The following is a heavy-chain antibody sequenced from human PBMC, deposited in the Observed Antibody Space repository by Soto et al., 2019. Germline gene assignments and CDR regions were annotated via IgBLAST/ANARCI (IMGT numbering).Heavy chain of an antibody. CDR3: AAGTRPTVTDRHYFDY. CDR2: ISGATGTT. CDR1: GFIFSNYV. V-gene: IGHV3-23*01. Sequence: EVQLLESGGGLVQPGGSLRLSCAASGFIFSNYVMSWVRQAPGKGLEWVSSISGATGTTYYADSVQGRFTISRDNSRKTLYLQMNSLRAEDTAVYHCAAGTRPTVTDRHYFDYWGPGTLVTVSS. J-gene: IGHJ4*02. D-gene: IGHD4-17*01.